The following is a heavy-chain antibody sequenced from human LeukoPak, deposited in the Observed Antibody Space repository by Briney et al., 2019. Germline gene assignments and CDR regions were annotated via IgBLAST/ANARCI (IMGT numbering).Heavy chain of an antibody. CDR3: AKGAYSTSWSY. D-gene: IGHD6-13*01. V-gene: IGHV1-46*01. J-gene: IGHJ4*02. CDR2: INPSGGST. CDR1: GYTFTSYY. Sequence: ASVKVSCKASGYTFTSYYMHWVRQAPGQGLEWMGIINPSGGSTSYAQKFQGRVTMTRDTSTSTVYMELRSLISSADAVYYCAKGAYSTSWSYWGQGTLVTVSS.